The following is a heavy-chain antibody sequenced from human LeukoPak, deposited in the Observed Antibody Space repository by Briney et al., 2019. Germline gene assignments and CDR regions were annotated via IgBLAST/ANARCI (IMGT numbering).Heavy chain of an antibody. D-gene: IGHD6-19*01. J-gene: IGHJ4*02. Sequence: GSLRLSCAASGFTFSSYWMSWVRQAPGKGLEWVANIKQDGSEKYYVDSVKGRFIISRDNAKNSLYLQMNSLRDEDTAVYYCARWFSSGRGFFDYWGQGILVTVSS. CDR1: GFTFSSYW. CDR3: ARWFSSGRGFFDY. CDR2: IKQDGSEK. V-gene: IGHV3-7*01.